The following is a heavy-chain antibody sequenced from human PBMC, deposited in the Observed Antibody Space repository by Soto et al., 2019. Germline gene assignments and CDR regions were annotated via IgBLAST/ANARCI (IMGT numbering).Heavy chain of an antibody. V-gene: IGHV6-1*01. CDR1: GDSVSSDITS. CDR3: ARGNALDV. Sequence: QGQLQQSGPGLVKPSQTLSLTCAISGDSVSSDITSWNWIRQSPSRGLEWLGRTYYRSKWFHDYAASVKSRITITPDTSKNQFSLELNSMTPEDTAVYYGARGNALDVWGQGTVVTVSS. J-gene: IGHJ3*01. D-gene: IGHD3-10*01. CDR2: TYYRSKWFH.